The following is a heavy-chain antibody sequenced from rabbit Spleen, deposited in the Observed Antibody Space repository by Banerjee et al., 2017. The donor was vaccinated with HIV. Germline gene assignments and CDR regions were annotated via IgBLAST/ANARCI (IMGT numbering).Heavy chain of an antibody. V-gene: IGHV1S45*01. CDR1: GFSFSSSYW. CDR3: ARDTGSGDYIDVYFDF. D-gene: IGHD1-1*01. Sequence: QEQLEESGGDLVKPEGSLTLTCTASGFSFSSSYWICWVRQAPGKGLEWIACIAAGSGGTTYYASWAKGRFTISKTSSTTVTLQMTSLTAADTATYFCARDTGSGDYIDVYFDFCGPGTLVTVS. J-gene: IGHJ4*01. CDR2: IAAGSGGTT.